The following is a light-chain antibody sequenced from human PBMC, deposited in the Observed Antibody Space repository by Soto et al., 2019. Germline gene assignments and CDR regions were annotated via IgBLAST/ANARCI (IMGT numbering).Light chain of an antibody. CDR1: SSDVGSYNR. J-gene: IGLJ1*01. CDR3: SSYTSSTTYV. CDR2: EVS. Sequence: QSALTQPPSVSGSPGQSVTISCTGTSSDVGSYNRVSWYQQPPGTAPKLMIYEVSNRPSGVPDSFSGSKSGSTASLTISGLQAEDEADYYCSSYTSSTTYVFGTGTKLTVL. V-gene: IGLV2-18*02.